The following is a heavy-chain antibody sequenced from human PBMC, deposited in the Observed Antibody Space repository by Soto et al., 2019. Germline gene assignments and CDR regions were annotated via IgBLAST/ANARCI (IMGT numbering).Heavy chain of an antibody. Sequence: QVQLVQSGAEVKKPGSSVKVSCKASGGTFSSYAISWVRQAPGQGLEWMGGIIPISGTANYAQTFQGRVTIIADESTSTAYMVVSSLRSEDTAVYYCARSQGSSTSLEIYYYYYYGMDVWCPGTTVTVSS. CDR3: ARSQGSSTSLEIYYYYYYGMDV. CDR1: GGTFSSYA. D-gene: IGHD2-2*01. CDR2: IIPISGTA. J-gene: IGHJ6*02. V-gene: IGHV1-69*01.